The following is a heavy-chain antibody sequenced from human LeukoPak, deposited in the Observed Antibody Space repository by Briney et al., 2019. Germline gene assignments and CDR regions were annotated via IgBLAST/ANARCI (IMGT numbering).Heavy chain of an antibody. CDR1: GFTFSSYG. CDR3: ARDLMTTVTGGAYYYYGMDV. J-gene: IGHJ6*02. V-gene: IGHV3-30*03. Sequence: GGSLRLSCAASGFTFSSYGMHWVRQAPGKGLEWVAVISYDGSNKYYADSVKGRFTISRDNSKNTLYLQMNSLRAEDTAVYYCARDLMTTVTGGAYYYYGMDVWGQGTTVTVSS. D-gene: IGHD4-17*01. CDR2: ISYDGSNK.